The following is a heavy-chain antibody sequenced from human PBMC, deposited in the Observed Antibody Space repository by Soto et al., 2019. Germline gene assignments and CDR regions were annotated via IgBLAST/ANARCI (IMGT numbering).Heavy chain of an antibody. D-gene: IGHD3-16*02. V-gene: IGHV5-51*01. CDR2: IYPGDSDT. CDR3: ARQHDYIWGSYRSGSAFDI. CDR1: GYSFTIYC. Sequence: GEALKISCTGSGYSFTIYCCVWVRQEHGKSLGWMGIIYPGDSDTRYSPPFQGQVTISADKSISTAYLQWSSLKASDTAMYYCARQHDYIWGSYRSGSAFDIWGQGTMVTVSS. J-gene: IGHJ3*02.